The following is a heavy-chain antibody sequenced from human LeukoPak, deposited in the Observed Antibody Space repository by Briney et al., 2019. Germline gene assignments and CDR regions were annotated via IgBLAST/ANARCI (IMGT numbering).Heavy chain of an antibody. D-gene: IGHD2-15*01. V-gene: IGHV4-34*01. J-gene: IGHJ4*02. CDR1: GGSFSGYY. CDR2: INHSGST. CDR3: ARPSKRQVVAATRGYFDY. Sequence: SETLSLTCAVYGGSFSGYYWSWIRQPPGKGLEWIGEINHSGSTNYSPSLKSRVTISVDTSKNQFSLKLSSVTAADTAVYYCARPSKRQVVAATRGYFDYWGQGTLVTVSS.